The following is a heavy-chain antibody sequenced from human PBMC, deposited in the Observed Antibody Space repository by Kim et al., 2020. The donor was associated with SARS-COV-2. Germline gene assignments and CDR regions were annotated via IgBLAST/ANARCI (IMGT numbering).Heavy chain of an antibody. CDR3: ARLPDSIGWPFDY. V-gene: IGHV4-59*08. CDR2: IFYTGKT. Sequence: SETLSLTCTVSGASVGSDYWTWIRQPPGRGLEWIGYIFYTGKTSYNPSLKSRVSLSLDTSRNQFSMKLHSVTAADTAVYFCARLPDSIGWPFDYWAQGT. CDR1: GASVGSDY. D-gene: IGHD6-19*01. J-gene: IGHJ4*02.